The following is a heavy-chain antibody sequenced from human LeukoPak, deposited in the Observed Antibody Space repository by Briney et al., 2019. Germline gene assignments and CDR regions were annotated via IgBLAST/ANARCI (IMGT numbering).Heavy chain of an antibody. Sequence: GGSLRLSCAASRFTFSNYGVNWVRQAPGKGLEWVSYINSRSSTIYYADSVGGRFTISRDNAKNSLYLQMNSPKAEDTAIYYCAREVGTPQAFDIWGQGTMVTVSS. D-gene: IGHD1-26*01. CDR2: INSRSSTI. CDR1: RFTFSNYG. CDR3: AREVGTPQAFDI. J-gene: IGHJ3*02. V-gene: IGHV3-48*01.